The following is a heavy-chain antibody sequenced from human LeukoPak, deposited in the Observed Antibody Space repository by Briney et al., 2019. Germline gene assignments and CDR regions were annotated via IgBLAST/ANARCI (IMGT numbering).Heavy chain of an antibody. CDR2: IKQDGSEK. CDR1: GFNFRGYG. Sequence: PGGSLRLSCAASGFNFRGYGMHWVRQAPGKGLEWVANIKQDGSEKYYVDSVKGRFTISRDNAKNSLYLQMNSLRAEDTAVYYCARDQVTLEWLLRGHDAFDIWGQGTMVTVSS. CDR3: ARDQVTLEWLLRGHDAFDI. V-gene: IGHV3-7*01. J-gene: IGHJ3*02. D-gene: IGHD3-3*01.